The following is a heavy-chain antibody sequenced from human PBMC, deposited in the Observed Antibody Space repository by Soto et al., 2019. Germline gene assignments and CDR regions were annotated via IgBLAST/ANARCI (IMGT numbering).Heavy chain of an antibody. CDR2: IYYSGST. CDR1: GGSISSSSYY. V-gene: IGHV4-39*01. Sequence: SETLSLTCTVSGGSISSSSYYWGWIRQPPGKGLEWIGSIYYSGSTYYNPSLKSRVTISVDTSKNQFSLKLSSVTAADTAVYYCARNYGGNSGTFDYWGQGTLVTVSS. CDR3: ARNYGGNSGTFDY. J-gene: IGHJ4*02. D-gene: IGHD4-17*01.